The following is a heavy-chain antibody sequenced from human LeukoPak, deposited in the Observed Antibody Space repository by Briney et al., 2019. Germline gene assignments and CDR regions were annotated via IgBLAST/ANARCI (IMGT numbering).Heavy chain of an antibody. V-gene: IGHV4-59*01. CDR3: ARSGFGELFAPLDY. D-gene: IGHD3-10*01. J-gene: IGHJ4*02. CDR1: GGSISIYY. CDR2: IYYSGST. Sequence: SETLSLTCTVSGGSISIYYWSWIRQPPGKGLEWIGYIYYSGSTNYNPSLKSRVTISVDTSKNQFSLKLRSVTAADTAVYYCARSGFGELFAPLDYWGQGTLVTVSS.